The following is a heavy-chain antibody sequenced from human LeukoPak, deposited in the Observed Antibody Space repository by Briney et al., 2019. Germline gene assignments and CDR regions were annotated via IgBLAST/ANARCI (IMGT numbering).Heavy chain of an antibody. CDR1: GGTFSSYA. Sequence: GASVKVSCKASGGTFSSYAISWVRQAPGQGLEWMGGIIPIFGTANYAQKFQGRVTITADESTSTAYMELSGLRSEDTAVYYCATRYCSGGSCYFLSLDYWGQGTLVTVSS. CDR2: IIPIFGTA. CDR3: ATRYCSGGSCYFLSLDY. V-gene: IGHV1-69*13. D-gene: IGHD2-15*01. J-gene: IGHJ4*02.